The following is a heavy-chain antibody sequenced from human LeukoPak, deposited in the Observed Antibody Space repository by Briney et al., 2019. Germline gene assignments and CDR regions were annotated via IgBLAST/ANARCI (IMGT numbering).Heavy chain of an antibody. D-gene: IGHD1-26*01. CDR2: INPNSGGT. V-gene: IGHV1-2*02. Sequence: ASVKVSCKASGYTFTGYYMHWVRQAPGQGLEWMGWINPNSGGTNYAQKFQDRVTMTRDTSISTAHMELSRLRSDDTAVYYCARMFLRGSVGATRGVGYWGQGTLVTVSS. J-gene: IGHJ4*02. CDR3: ARMFLRGSVGATRGVGY. CDR1: GYTFTGYY.